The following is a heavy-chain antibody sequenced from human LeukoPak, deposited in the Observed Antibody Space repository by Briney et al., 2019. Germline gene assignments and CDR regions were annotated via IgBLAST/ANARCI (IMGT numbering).Heavy chain of an antibody. CDR2: VSHSGNT. D-gene: IGHD5-24*01. J-gene: IGHJ4*02. Sequence: SETLSLTCAVYGGSFSGYYWSWIRQPPGKGLEWIGSVSHSGNTYYKSSLRSRVTVSLDTSKNEFSLKLSSVTAADTAVYYCARGDGYIGFDYWGQGTLVTVSS. V-gene: IGHV4-34*01. CDR1: GGSFSGYY. CDR3: ARGDGYIGFDY.